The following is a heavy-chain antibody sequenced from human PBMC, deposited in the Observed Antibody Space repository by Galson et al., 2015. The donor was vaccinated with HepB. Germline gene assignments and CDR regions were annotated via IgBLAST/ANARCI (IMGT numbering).Heavy chain of an antibody. Sequence: QSGAEVKKPGESLKISCAASGYTFTNYWLGWVRQMPGKGLERMGVIYPGDSDTKYSPTFQGQVTISADKSISTAYLQWSSLKASDTAIYYCARHGTGKSYVYFDWQVYYAMDVWGQGTTVTVSS. J-gene: IGHJ6*02. CDR3: ARHGTGKSYVYFDWQVYYAMDV. CDR2: IYPGDSDT. V-gene: IGHV5-51*01. D-gene: IGHD3-16*01. CDR1: GYTFTNYW.